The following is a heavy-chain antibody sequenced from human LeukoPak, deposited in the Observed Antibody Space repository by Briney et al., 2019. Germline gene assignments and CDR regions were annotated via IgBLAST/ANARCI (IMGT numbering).Heavy chain of an antibody. V-gene: IGHV3-74*01. CDR3: AKGGSRHADY. CDR1: GFSFEDCA. J-gene: IGHJ4*02. CDR2: INNDGSSI. D-gene: IGHD1-26*01. Sequence: GGSLRLSCAGSGFSFEDCAMHWVRQGPGKGLAWVSRINNDGSSISYADSVKGRFTISRDNAKNTLYLEVNSLRAEDTAVYYCAKGGSRHADYWGQGALVIVSS.